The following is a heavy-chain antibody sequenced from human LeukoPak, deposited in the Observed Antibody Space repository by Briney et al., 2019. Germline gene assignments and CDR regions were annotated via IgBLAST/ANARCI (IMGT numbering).Heavy chain of an antibody. CDR3: AKDPTMTTVPKGVDY. V-gene: IGHV3-30*02. D-gene: IGHD4-17*01. J-gene: IGHJ4*02. CDR2: IRYDGSNK. Sequence: PGGSLRLSCAASGFTFSSYGMHWVRQAPGKGLEWVAFIRYDGSNKYYADSVKGRFTISRDNSKNTLYLQMNSLRAEDTAVYYCAKDPTMTTVPKGVDYWGQGNLVTVSS. CDR1: GFTFSSYG.